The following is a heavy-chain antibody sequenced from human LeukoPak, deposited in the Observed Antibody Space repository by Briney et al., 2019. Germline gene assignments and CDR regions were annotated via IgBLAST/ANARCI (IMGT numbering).Heavy chain of an antibody. CDR2: ISAYNGNT. J-gene: IGHJ3*02. CDR1: GYTFTSYG. V-gene: IGHV1-18*01. D-gene: IGHD6-13*01. Sequence: ASVKVSGSASGYTFTSYGISWMRQAPGQGLEWMGWISAYNGNTSYAQKLQGRVTMTTDTSTSTAYMELRSLRSDDTAVYYCARDHSGSPAAFDIWGQGTTVTVSS. CDR3: ARDHSGSPAAFDI.